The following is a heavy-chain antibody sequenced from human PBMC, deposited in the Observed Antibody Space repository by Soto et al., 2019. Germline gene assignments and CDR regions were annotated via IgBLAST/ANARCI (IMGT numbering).Heavy chain of an antibody. D-gene: IGHD3-22*01. CDR1: VFTFSSYA. V-gene: IGHV3-64D*06. Sequence: PRGSLRLSCSASVFTFSSYAMHCVRQAPGKGLEYVSAISSNGGSTYYADSVKGRFTISRDNSKNTLYLQMSSLRAGDTAVYYCVKSDRYYDSSGYLPIGDVWGQGTTVTVSS. J-gene: IGHJ6*02. CDR3: VKSDRYYDSSGYLPIGDV. CDR2: ISSNGGST.